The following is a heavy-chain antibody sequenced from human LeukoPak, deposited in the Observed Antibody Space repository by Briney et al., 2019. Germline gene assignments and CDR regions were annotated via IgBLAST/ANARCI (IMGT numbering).Heavy chain of an antibody. CDR1: GYRFTSYW. CDR2: IYPGDSDT. J-gene: IGHJ4*02. CDR3: ARFAAMIKSYFDY. Sequence: GESLKISCKGSGYRFTSYWIGWVRPMPGKGLGWVGIIYPGDSDTRYSPSFQGQVTISADKSISTAYLQWSSLKASDTAMYYCARFAAMIKSYFDYWGQGTLVTVSS. V-gene: IGHV5-51*01. D-gene: IGHD3-22*01.